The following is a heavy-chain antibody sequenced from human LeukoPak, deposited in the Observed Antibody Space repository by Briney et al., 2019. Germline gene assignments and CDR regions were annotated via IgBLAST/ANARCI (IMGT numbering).Heavy chain of an antibody. Sequence: GGSLRLSCAASGFTVSSNYMSWVRQAPGKGLEWVANIDQDGSVKYYVDSVKGRFTISRDNAKNSLYLQMNSLRAEDTAVYYCARDLSSLAPSFDNWGQGTLVTVSS. CDR1: GFTVSSNY. CDR3: ARDLSSLAPSFDN. CDR2: IDQDGSVK. J-gene: IGHJ4*02. V-gene: IGHV3-7*04. D-gene: IGHD6-19*01.